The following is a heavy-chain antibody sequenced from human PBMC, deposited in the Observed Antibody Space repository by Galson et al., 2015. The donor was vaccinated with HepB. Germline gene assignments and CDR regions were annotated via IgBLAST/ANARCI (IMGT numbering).Heavy chain of an antibody. CDR2: ISGDGGST. J-gene: IGHJ6*02. CDR1: GFTFDDYT. V-gene: IGHV3-43*01. D-gene: IGHD2-2*01. Sequence: SLRLSCAASGFTFDDYTMHWVRQAPGKGLEWVSLISGDGGSTYYADSVKGRFTISRDNSKNSLYLQMNSLRTEDTALYYCAKDISCSSTSCYGGGYYYYGMDVWGQGTTVTVSS. CDR3: AKDISCSSTSCYGGGYYYYGMDV.